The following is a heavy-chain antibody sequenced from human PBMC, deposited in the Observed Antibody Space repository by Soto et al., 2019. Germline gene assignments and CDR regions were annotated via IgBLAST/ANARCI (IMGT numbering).Heavy chain of an antibody. Sequence: PGGSLRLSCAASGFTFSSYAMHWVRQAPGKGLEWVAVISYDGSNKYYADSVKGRFTISRDNSKNTLYLQMNSLRAEDTAVYYCARVLDPLLRFLEWLPVYYYYGMDVWGQGTTVTVSS. J-gene: IGHJ6*02. CDR3: ARVLDPLLRFLEWLPVYYYYGMDV. V-gene: IGHV3-30-3*01. CDR2: ISYDGSNK. D-gene: IGHD3-3*01. CDR1: GFTFSSYA.